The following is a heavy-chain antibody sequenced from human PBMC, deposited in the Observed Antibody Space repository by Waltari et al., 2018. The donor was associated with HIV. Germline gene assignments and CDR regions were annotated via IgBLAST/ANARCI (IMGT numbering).Heavy chain of an antibody. V-gene: IGHV4-61*01. D-gene: IGHD2-15*01. CDR1: GYSVSSGIYH. CDR3: ARDDRCSGGSCFSY. CDR2: IGNSGST. Sequence: QVQLQESGPGLVKPSETLSLTCTVSGYSVSSGIYHWSWIRQPPGNGLEWIGYIGNSGSTNYNPSLKSRVTISIDASNNQFSLKLNSVTAADTAVYYCARDDRCSGGSCFSYWGQGTLVTVSS. J-gene: IGHJ4*02.